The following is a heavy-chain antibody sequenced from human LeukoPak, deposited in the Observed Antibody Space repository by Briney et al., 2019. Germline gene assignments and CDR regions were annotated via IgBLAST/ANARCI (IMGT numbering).Heavy chain of an antibody. Sequence: GGSLRLSCAASGFTVSSNYMSWVRQAPGKGLEWVSVIYSGGSTYYADSVKGRFTISRDNSKNTLYLQMNSLRAEDTAVYYCAKDLLGIAAAEDAFDIWGQGTMVTVSS. D-gene: IGHD6-13*01. J-gene: IGHJ3*02. CDR3: AKDLLGIAAAEDAFDI. CDR2: IYSGGST. V-gene: IGHV3-53*01. CDR1: GFTVSSNY.